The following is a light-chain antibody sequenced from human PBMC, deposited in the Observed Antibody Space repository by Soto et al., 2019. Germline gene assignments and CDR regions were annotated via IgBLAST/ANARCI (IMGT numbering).Light chain of an antibody. V-gene: IGLV2-23*01. CDR1: SSDVGSYNL. CDR3: CSYAGSSTSGYV. Sequence: QSVLTQPASVSGSPGQPITISCTVTSSDVGSYNLVSWYQQHPGKAPKLMIYEGSKRPSGVSNRFSGSKSGNTACLTISGLQAEGEADYYCCSYAGSSTSGYVFGTGTKVTVL. CDR2: EGS. J-gene: IGLJ1*01.